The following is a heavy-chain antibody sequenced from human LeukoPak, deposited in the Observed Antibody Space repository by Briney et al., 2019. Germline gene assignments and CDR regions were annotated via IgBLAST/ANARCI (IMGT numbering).Heavy chain of an antibody. J-gene: IGHJ6*02. CDR1: GGSISSYH. V-gene: IGHV4-59*08. CDR2: IYYSGST. Sequence: SETLSLTCTVSGGSISSYHWSWIRQPPGKGLEWIGYIYYSGSTNYNPSLKSRVTISVDTSKNQFSLKLSSVTAADTAVYYCARHYYGPGSYSNYYYGMDVWGQGTTVTVSS. CDR3: ARHYYGPGSYSNYYYGMDV. D-gene: IGHD3-10*01.